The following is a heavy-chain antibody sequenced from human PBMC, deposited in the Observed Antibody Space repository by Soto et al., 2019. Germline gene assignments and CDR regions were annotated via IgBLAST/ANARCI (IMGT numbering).Heavy chain of an antibody. CDR2: ISWNSGSI. Sequence: GGSLRLSCAASGFTFDDYAMHWVRQAPGKGLEWVSGISWNSGSIGYADSVKGRFTISRDNAKNSLYLQMNSLRAEDTALYYCAKEKEIAAAGYYFDYWGQGTLVTVSS. D-gene: IGHD6-13*01. J-gene: IGHJ4*02. CDR3: AKEKEIAAAGYYFDY. CDR1: GFTFDDYA. V-gene: IGHV3-9*01.